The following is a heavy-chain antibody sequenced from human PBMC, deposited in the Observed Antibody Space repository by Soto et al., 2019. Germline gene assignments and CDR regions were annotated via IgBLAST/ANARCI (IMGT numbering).Heavy chain of an antibody. J-gene: IGHJ4*02. CDR3: ARLVCSGGSCYSFYFDY. CDR1: GGSISSYY. CDR2: IYYSGST. Sequence: SETLSLTCTVSGGSISSYYWSWIRQPPGKGLEWIGYIYYSGSTNYNPSLKSRVTISVDTSKNQFSLKLSSVTAADTAVYYCARLVCSGGSCYSFYFDYWGQGTLVTVSS. D-gene: IGHD2-15*01. V-gene: IGHV4-59*08.